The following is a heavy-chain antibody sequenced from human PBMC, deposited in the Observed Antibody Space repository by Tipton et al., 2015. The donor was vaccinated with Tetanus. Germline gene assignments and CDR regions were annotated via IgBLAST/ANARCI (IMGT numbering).Heavy chain of an antibody. CDR2: IDPNSGGT. Sequence: QLVQSGAEVKKPGASVKVSCKASGYTFTGYYIYWVRQAPGQGLEWMGWIDPNSGGTVYAQKFQGRVTMTRARSISIGSMELRSLRSNDTAVYYCARDRGDYIFYGMDVWGPGTTVTVS. V-gene: IGHV1-2*02. J-gene: IGHJ6*02. CDR1: GYTFTGYY. D-gene: IGHD3-22*01. CDR3: ARDRGDYIFYGMDV.